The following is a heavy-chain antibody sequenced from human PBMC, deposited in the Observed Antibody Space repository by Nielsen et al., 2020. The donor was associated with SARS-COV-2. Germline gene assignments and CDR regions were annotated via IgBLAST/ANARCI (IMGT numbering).Heavy chain of an antibody. CDR2: ISSSSSTI. CDR1: GFTFSSYS. J-gene: IGHJ4*02. V-gene: IGHV3-48*02. Sequence: GSLRLSCAASGFTFSSYSMNWVRQAPGKGLEWVSYISSSSSTIYYADSVKGRFTISRDNAKNSLYLQMNSLRDEDTAVYYCAREGRGGDTAMVTCFDYWGQGTLVTVSS. CDR3: AREGRGGDTAMVTCFDY. D-gene: IGHD5-18*01.